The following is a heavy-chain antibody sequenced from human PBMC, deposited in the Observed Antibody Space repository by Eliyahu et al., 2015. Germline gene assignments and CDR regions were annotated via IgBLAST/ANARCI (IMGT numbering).Heavy chain of an antibody. Sequence: EVQLVESGGGLVKPGESLRLSCAASGFXFSTYSMNWVRQAPGKGLEWVSSISSSSGTYIYYADSVKGRFTISRDNAKNSLYLQMNSLRADDTAIYYCARGRDGSWYVPVDYWGQGNLVTVSS. J-gene: IGHJ4*02. CDR1: GFXFSTYS. CDR3: ARGRDGSWYVPVDY. D-gene: IGHD6-13*01. V-gene: IGHV3-21*01. CDR2: ISSSSGTYI.